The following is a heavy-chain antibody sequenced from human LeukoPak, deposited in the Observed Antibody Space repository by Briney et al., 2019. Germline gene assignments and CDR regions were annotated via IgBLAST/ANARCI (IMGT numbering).Heavy chain of an antibody. Sequence: GGSLRLSCAASGFTFSSYSMNWVRQAPGKGLEWVSSISSSSSYIYYADSVKGRFTISRDNVKNSLYLQINSLRAEDTAVYYCARVALGIVRAFDIWGQGTMVTVSS. CDR1: GFTFSSYS. J-gene: IGHJ3*02. D-gene: IGHD3-22*01. CDR2: ISSSSSYI. V-gene: IGHV3-21*01. CDR3: ARVALGIVRAFDI.